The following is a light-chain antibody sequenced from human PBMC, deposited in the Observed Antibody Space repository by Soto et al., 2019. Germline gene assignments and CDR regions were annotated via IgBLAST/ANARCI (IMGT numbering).Light chain of an antibody. CDR1: SSDMGAYNY. Sequence: QSALTQPPSAYGSHGQSVPISCTGTSSDMGAYNYVSWYQQHPGKAPKLMIHEVSKRPSGVPDRFSGSKSGNTASLTVSGLQAEDEADYYCSSYAGSNDRWVFGGGTKLTVL. CDR3: SSYAGSNDRWV. CDR2: EVS. J-gene: IGLJ3*02. V-gene: IGLV2-8*01.